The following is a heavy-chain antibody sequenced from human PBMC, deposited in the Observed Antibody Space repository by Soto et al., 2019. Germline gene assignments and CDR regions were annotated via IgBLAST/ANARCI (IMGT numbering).Heavy chain of an antibody. Sequence: GASVKVSCKASGGTFSSYAISWVRQAPGQGLEWMGGIIPIFGTANYAQKFQGRVTITADESTSTAYMELSSLRSEDTAVYYCATAPSGYDSRGYFDYWGQGTQVTVSS. CDR2: IIPIFGTA. CDR3: ATAPSGYDSRGYFDY. CDR1: GGTFSSYA. D-gene: IGHD3-22*01. V-gene: IGHV1-69*13. J-gene: IGHJ4*02.